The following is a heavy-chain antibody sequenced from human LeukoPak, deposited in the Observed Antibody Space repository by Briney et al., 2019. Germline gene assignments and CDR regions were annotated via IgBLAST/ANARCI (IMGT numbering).Heavy chain of an antibody. Sequence: GGSLRLSCVASGFTFSSYWMHWVRQDPRKGLVWVSRINGDGRNINYADSVRGRFTISSDNAKNTLYLQVNSLRAEDTAVYYCARGADWGSGTLEGWFDYWGQGTLVTVSS. CDR2: INGDGRNI. J-gene: IGHJ4*02. CDR3: ARGADWGSGTLEGWFDY. CDR1: GFTFSSYW. V-gene: IGHV3-74*01. D-gene: IGHD1-14*01.